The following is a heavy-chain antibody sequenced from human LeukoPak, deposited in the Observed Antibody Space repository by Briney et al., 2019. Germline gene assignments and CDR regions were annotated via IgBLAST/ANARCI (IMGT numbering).Heavy chain of an antibody. CDR2: INHSGST. CDR1: GGSISSYY. CDR3: ARLAGAAAAVTYFDY. V-gene: IGHV4-34*01. D-gene: IGHD6-13*01. Sequence: KSSETLSLTCTVSGGSISSYYWSWIRQPPGKGLEWIGEINHSGSTNYNPSLKSRVTISVDTSKNQFSLKLSSVTAADTAVYYCARLAGAAAAVTYFDYWGQGTLVTVSS. J-gene: IGHJ4*02.